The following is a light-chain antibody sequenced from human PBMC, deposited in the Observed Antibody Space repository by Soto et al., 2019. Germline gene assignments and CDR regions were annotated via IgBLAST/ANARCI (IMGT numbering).Light chain of an antibody. CDR1: QSINSN. Sequence: EIVMTQSPGTLSLSPGETATLSCRASQSINSNYLAWYHQKPGQAPRLLIDGISTRAADIPARFSGIGSGTEFTLTISSRQSEDFAVYYCQQQSQWPITYGQGKTFEIK. V-gene: IGKV3-15*01. CDR3: QQQSQWPIT. J-gene: IGKJ5*01. CDR2: GIS.